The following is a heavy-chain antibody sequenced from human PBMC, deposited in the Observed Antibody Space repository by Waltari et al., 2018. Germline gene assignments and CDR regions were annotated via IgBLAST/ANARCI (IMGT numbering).Heavy chain of an antibody. Sequence: EVKLVESGGGLVHPGGSLRLSCSASGFTLSNSEFNGVRQAQGKGLEWVSYISSSGRTIDYADSVKGRLTMSRDDAKNSVYLQMHSLRAEDTAVYYCATSIVGSLDYWGQGNLVTVSS. J-gene: IGHJ4*02. CDR1: GFTLSNSE. CDR3: ATSIVGSLDY. CDR2: ISSSGRTI. D-gene: IGHD1-26*01. V-gene: IGHV3-48*03.